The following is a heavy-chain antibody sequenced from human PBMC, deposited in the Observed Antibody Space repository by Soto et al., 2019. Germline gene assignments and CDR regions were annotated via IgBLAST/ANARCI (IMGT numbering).Heavy chain of an antibody. CDR2: MNPNSGNT. CDR1: GYTFTSYD. J-gene: IGHJ6*03. V-gene: IGHV1-8*01. CDR3: ARGQRIQLWLYYYYYMDV. Sequence: ASVTVSCQASGYTFTSYDINWVRQATGQGLEWMGWMNPNSGNTGYAQKFQGRVTMTRNTSISTAYMELSSLRTEDTAVYYCARGQRIQLWLYYYYYMDVWGKGTTVTVSS. D-gene: IGHD5-18*01.